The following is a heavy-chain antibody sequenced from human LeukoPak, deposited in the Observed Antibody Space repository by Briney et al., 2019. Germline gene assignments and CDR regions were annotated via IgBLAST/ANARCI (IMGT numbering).Heavy chain of an antibody. D-gene: IGHD3-10*01. J-gene: IGHJ3*02. CDR1: GFTFSSYS. V-gene: IGHV3-21*01. CDR3: ASAPTYFAFDI. CDR2: ISSSSSYI. Sequence: GGSLRLSCAASGFTFSSYSMNWVRQAPGKGLEWVSSISSSSSYIYYADSVKGRFTISRDNANNSLYLQMNSLRAEDTAVYYCASAPTYFAFDIWGQGTMVTVSS.